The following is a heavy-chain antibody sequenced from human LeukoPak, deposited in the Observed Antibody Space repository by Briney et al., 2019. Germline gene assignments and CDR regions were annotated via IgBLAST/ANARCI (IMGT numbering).Heavy chain of an antibody. J-gene: IGHJ3*02. CDR3: ASCLSYYYDSSGHQVRDAFDI. V-gene: IGHV4-39*07. D-gene: IGHD3-22*01. Sequence: SETLSLTCTVSAGSISSSSYYWTWIRQPPGKGLEWIGEINHSGSTNYNPSLKSRVTISVDTSKNQFSLKLSSVTAADTAVYYCASCLSYYYDSSGHQVRDAFDIWGQGTMLTVSS. CDR1: AGSISSSSYY. CDR2: INHSGST.